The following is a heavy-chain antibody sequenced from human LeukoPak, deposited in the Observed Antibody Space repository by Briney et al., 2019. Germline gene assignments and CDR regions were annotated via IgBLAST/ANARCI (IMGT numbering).Heavy chain of an antibody. Sequence: QSGGSLRLSCAASGFTFNRNPISWVPQAPGKGLEWVSTIGGSGDKTFYADSVKGRFTICKDNSKNMLHLQMSSLTGEDTALYYCVRRGDASSGWGDHDYWGQGALVTVSS. D-gene: IGHD6-19*01. J-gene: IGHJ4*02. CDR2: IGGSGDKT. V-gene: IGHV3-23*01. CDR3: VRRGDASSGWGDHDY. CDR1: GFTFNRNP.